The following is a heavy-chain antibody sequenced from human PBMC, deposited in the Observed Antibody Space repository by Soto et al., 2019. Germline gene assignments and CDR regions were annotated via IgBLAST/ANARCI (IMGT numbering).Heavy chain of an antibody. D-gene: IGHD5-18*01. Sequence: EIQLLQSGGDFVQPGGSLGLSCVASGFTSTEYAMSWVRQAPGKGLEWVAGISGTGATTYYADSVKGRFRISRDKSKNTVNLQMSSLRVEDSAVYFCVSDTLTPCRYYGLEIWGQGTTVTVS. CDR1: GFTSTEYA. V-gene: IGHV3-23*01. CDR3: VSDTLTPCRYYGLEI. J-gene: IGHJ6*02. CDR2: ISGTGATT.